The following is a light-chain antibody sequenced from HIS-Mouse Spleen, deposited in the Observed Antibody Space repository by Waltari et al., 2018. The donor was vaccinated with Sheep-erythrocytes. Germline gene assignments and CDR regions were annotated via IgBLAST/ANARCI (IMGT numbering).Light chain of an antibody. J-gene: IGLJ3*02. CDR2: EGS. CDR1: SSDVGSYNL. V-gene: IGLV2-23*01. CDR3: CSYAGSSTPWV. Sequence: QSALTQPASVSGSPGQSITISCTGTSSDVGSYNLVSWYQQHPGKATKLMMYEGSKRPSWVSNRFSGSKSGNTASLTISGLQAEDEADYYCCSYAGSSTPWVFGGGTKLTVL.